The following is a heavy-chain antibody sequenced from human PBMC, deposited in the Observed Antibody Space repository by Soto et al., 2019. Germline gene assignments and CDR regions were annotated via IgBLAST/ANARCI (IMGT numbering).Heavy chain of an antibody. J-gene: IGHJ4*02. D-gene: IGHD7-27*01. Sequence: SETLSLTCTVSGGSISSSSYYWGWIRQPPGKGLEWIGSIYYSGSTYYNPSLKSRVTISVDTSKNQFSLKLSSGTAADTAVYYCARHNSPQLGIFDYWGQGTLVTVSS. V-gene: IGHV4-39*01. CDR1: GGSISSSSYY. CDR3: ARHNSPQLGIFDY. CDR2: IYYSGST.